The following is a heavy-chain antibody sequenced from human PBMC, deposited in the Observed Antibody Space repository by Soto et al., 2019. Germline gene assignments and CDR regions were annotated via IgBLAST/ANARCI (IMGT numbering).Heavy chain of an antibody. D-gene: IGHD4-17*01. CDR3: AREGGYGEYYYCYGMDV. CDR2: INAGNGNT. CDR1: GYTFTSYA. Sequence: QVQLVQSGAEVKKPGASVKVSCKASGYTFTSYAMHWVRQAPGQRLEWMGWINAGNGNTKYSQKFQGRVTITRDTSASTAYMELSSLRSEDTAVYYCAREGGYGEYYYCYGMDVWGQGTTVTVSS. V-gene: IGHV1-3*01. J-gene: IGHJ6*02.